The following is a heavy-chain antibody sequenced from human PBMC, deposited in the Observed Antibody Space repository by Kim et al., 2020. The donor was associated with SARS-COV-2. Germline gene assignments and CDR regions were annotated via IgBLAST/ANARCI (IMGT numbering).Heavy chain of an antibody. V-gene: IGHV3-30-3*01. CDR2: ISYDGSNK. D-gene: IGHD3-22*01. CDR3: ARGIYTSGYLDLDC. Sequence: GGSLRLSCAASGFTFSSYSMHWVCQAPGKGLEWVAVISYDGSNKYYADSVKGRSTISRDNFKSTVYLQMNTLRAEDTAVYYCARGIYTSGYLDLDCWGQGTLVTVSS. J-gene: IGHJ4*02. CDR1: GFTFSSYS.